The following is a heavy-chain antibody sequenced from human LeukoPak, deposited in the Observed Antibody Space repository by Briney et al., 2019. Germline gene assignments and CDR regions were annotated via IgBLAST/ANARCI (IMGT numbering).Heavy chain of an antibody. V-gene: IGHV5-51*01. D-gene: IGHD6-19*01. CDR3: AVVYSSGWAIDF. CDR2: MYPGDSDT. J-gene: IGHJ4*02. CDR1: GYRFSTYW. Sequence: GESLKISCKGIGYRFSTYWIGWVRQMPGKGLEWMGIMYPGDSDTRYSRSFQGQVTISAAKSISTTYLQWSSLKASDTAIYYCAVVYSSGWAIDFWGQGTLVTVSS.